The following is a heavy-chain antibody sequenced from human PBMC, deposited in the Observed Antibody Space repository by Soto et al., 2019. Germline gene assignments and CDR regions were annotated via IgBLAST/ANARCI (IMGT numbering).Heavy chain of an antibody. CDR3: AKGVDGWYSSGMDV. Sequence: PEGSLRLSCAASGFTFDDYAMHCVRQAPGKGLEWVSGISWNSGSIGYADSVKGRFTISRDNAKNSLYLQMNSLRAEDTALYYCAKGVDGWYSSGMDVWGQGTTVTVSS. D-gene: IGHD6-19*01. CDR1: GFTFDDYA. CDR2: ISWNSGSI. J-gene: IGHJ6*02. V-gene: IGHV3-9*01.